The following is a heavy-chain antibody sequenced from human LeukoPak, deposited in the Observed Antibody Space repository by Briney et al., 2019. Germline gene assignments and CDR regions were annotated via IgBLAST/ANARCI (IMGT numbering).Heavy chain of an antibody. Sequence: PGGSLRLSCAASGFTFSSYSMNWVRQAPGKGLEWVSYISSSSSTIYYADSVKGRFTISRDNAKNSLYLQMNSLRAEDTAVYYCARESSSWYGAFDYWGQGTLVTVSS. D-gene: IGHD6-13*01. J-gene: IGHJ4*02. CDR1: GFTFSSYS. V-gene: IGHV3-48*01. CDR2: ISSSSSTI. CDR3: ARESSSWYGAFDY.